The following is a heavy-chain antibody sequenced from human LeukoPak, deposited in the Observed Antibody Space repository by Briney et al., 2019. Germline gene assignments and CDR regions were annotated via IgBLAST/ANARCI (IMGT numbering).Heavy chain of an antibody. CDR3: ARVGLYCTSTSCYVNWFDP. J-gene: IGHJ5*02. V-gene: IGHV3-53*01. CDR2: IYSGGST. CDR1: GFTFSSYA. Sequence: GGSLRLSCVASGFTFSSYAMSWVRQAPGKGLDWVSVIYSGGSTYYADSVKGRFTISRDNSKNTLYLQMNSLRAEDTAVYYCARVGLYCTSTSCYVNWFDPWGQGTLVTVSS. D-gene: IGHD2-2*01.